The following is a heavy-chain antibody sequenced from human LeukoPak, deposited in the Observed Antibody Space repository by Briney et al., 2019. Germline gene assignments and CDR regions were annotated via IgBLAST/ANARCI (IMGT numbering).Heavy chain of an antibody. CDR1: GGSINSQY. V-gene: IGHV4-4*07. D-gene: IGHD6-13*01. CDR3: ARNPVGMAGYAFDI. J-gene: IGHJ3*02. CDR2: MYTSGST. Sequence: SETLSLTCTVSGGSINSQYWTWVRQPAGKGLEGVGRMYTSGSTNYNPSLKSRVTMSVDTSKNQFSLKLSSVTAADTAVYYCARNPVGMAGYAFDIWGQGTMVTVSS.